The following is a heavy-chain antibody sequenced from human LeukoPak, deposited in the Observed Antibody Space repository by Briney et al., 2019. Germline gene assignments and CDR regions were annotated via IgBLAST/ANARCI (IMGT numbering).Heavy chain of an antibody. D-gene: IGHD1-26*01. V-gene: IGHV3-33*01. CDR1: GFTFSSNS. CDR3: ASGSYYMFDY. J-gene: IGHJ4*02. Sequence: GGSLRLSSAASGFTFSSNSMHWVRQAPGKGLEWVAVIWYDGSNKYYADSVKGRFTISRDNSKNTLYLQMNRLRAEDTAVYYCASGSYYMFDYWGQGTLVTVSS. CDR2: IWYDGSNK.